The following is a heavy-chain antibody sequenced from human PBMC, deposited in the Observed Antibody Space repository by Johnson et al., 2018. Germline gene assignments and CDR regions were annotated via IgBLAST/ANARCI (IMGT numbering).Heavy chain of an antibody. V-gene: IGHV4-59*01. J-gene: IGHJ6*03. D-gene: IGHD5-12*01. CDR2: IYYSGST. CDR3: AMTYSGYDYMGSYYYYYMDV. CDR1: GGSISSYY. Sequence: QVQLQQWGAGLLKPSETLSLTCAVYGGSISSYYWSWIRQPPGKGLEWIGYIYYSGSTNYNPSLKSRVPISVDTSKNQFPLELSDVTAADRAVYYCAMTYSGYDYMGSYYYYYMDVWGKGTTVTVSS.